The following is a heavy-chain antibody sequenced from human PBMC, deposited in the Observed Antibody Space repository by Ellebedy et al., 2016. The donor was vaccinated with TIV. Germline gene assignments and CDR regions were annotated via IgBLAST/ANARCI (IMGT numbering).Heavy chain of an antibody. J-gene: IGHJ4*02. CDR3: VKDLGFTVTGSWVH. CDR2: ISVTAAST. Sequence: WIRHPPGKGLECVSGISVTAASTYYADSVKGRFTISRDFSNNTLYLQMNSLRAADTARYYCVKDLGFTVTGSWVHWGQGTLVTVSS. D-gene: IGHD3-9*01. V-gene: IGHV3-23*01.